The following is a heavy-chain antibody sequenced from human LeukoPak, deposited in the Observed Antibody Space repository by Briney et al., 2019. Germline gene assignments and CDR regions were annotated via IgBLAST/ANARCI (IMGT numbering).Heavy chain of an antibody. J-gene: IGHJ4*02. CDR1: GFSFSSYG. CDR3: VRDENYIWGSYRLDY. D-gene: IGHD3-16*02. V-gene: IGHV3-33*01. Sequence: PGRSLRLSCAASGFSFSSYGMHWVRQAPGKGLEWVAVIWYDGSNKYYADSVKGRFTISRDNSKNTLDLQMNSLRAEDTAVYYCVRDENYIWGSYRLDYWGQGTLVTVSS. CDR2: IWYDGSNK.